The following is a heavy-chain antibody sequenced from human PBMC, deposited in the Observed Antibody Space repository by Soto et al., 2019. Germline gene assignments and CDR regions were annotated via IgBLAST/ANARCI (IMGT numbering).Heavy chain of an antibody. D-gene: IGHD6-19*01. CDR2: ISPSGNSI. CDR1: GFTFTDYY. Sequence: HVNLVQSGGGLVKPGGSLRLSCAASGFTFTDYYMSWIRQAPGKSLEWVSYISPSGNSIYYADSVKGRFTISRDNTKHSVFLQMNSLRADDTAVYFCAGQRQWLRSDSWGQGILVTVSS. CDR3: AGQRQWLRSDS. V-gene: IGHV3-11*01. J-gene: IGHJ4*02.